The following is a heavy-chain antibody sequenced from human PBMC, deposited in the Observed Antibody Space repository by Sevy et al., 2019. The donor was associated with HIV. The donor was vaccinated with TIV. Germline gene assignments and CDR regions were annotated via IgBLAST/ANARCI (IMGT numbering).Heavy chain of an antibody. CDR1: GGSISSGDYY. CDR3: ASSITIFGVVIANFDY. Sequence: SDTLSLTCTVSGGSISSGDYYWSWIRQPPGKGLEWIGYIYYSGSTYYNPSLKSRVTISVDTSKNQFSLKLSSVTAADTAVYYCASSITIFGVVIANFDYWGQGTLVTVSS. D-gene: IGHD3-3*01. CDR2: IYYSGST. V-gene: IGHV4-30-4*02. J-gene: IGHJ4*02.